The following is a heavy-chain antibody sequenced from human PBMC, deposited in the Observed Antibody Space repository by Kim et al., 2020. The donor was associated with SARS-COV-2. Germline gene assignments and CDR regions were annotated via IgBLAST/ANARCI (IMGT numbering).Heavy chain of an antibody. CDR1: GFTFSSYA. Sequence: GGSLRLSCAASGFTFSSYAMSWVRQAPGKGLEWVSAISGSGGSTYYADSVKGRFTISRDNSKNTLYLQMNSLRAEDTAVYYCAKGHYDILTGLFDAFDIWGQGTMVTVSS. D-gene: IGHD3-9*01. CDR3: AKGHYDILTGLFDAFDI. J-gene: IGHJ3*02. V-gene: IGHV3-23*01. CDR2: ISGSGGST.